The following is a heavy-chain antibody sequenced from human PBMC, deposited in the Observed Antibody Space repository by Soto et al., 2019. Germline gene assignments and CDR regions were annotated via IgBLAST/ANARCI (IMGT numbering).Heavy chain of an antibody. V-gene: IGHV4-39*01. CDR2: IYYSGST. J-gene: IGHJ5*02. CDR1: GGSISSSSYY. D-gene: IGHD4-17*01. CDR3: ARGSMTTGWFAP. Sequence: QLQLQESGPGLVKPSETLSLTCTVSGGSISSSSYYWGWIRQPPGKGLEWIGSIYYSGSTYYNPSLKSRVTISVDTSKNQFSLKLSSVTAADTAVYYCARGSMTTGWFAPWGQGTLVTVSS.